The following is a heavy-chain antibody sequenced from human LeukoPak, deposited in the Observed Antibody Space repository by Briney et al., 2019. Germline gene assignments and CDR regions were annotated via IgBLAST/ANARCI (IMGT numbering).Heavy chain of an antibody. V-gene: IGHV3-23*01. Sequence: GGSLRLSCAASGFTFSSYAMSWVRQAPGKGLEWVSAISGSGGSTYYADSVKGRFTISRDNSKNTLYLQMNSLRAEDTAVYYCAKGFGGVIVLYYFDYWGQGTLVTVSS. CDR2: ISGSGGST. CDR3: AKGFGGVIVLYYFDY. CDR1: GFTFSSYA. D-gene: IGHD3-16*02. J-gene: IGHJ4*02.